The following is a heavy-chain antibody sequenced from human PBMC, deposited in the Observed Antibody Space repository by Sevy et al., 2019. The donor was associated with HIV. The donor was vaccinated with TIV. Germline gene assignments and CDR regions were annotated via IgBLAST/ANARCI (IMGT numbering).Heavy chain of an antibody. Sequence: GGSLRLSCAASGLTFSNYGMHWVRQAPGKGLEWVAGISYDGNIQYYADSVKGRFTVSSDNSKNTLYLQMNSLGAEDSAVYYCAKDQGGYNYAPGYWGQGTLVTVSS. J-gene: IGHJ4*02. D-gene: IGHD5-18*01. CDR3: AKDQGGYNYAPGY. CDR2: ISYDGNIQ. V-gene: IGHV3-30*18. CDR1: GLTFSNYG.